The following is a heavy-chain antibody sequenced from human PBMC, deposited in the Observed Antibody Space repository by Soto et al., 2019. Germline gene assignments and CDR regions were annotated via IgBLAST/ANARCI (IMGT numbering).Heavy chain of an antibody. CDR2: ISSTTNYI. CDR1: GFTFTRYS. CDR3: ARESEDLTSNFDY. V-gene: IGHV3-21*06. Sequence: GSLRLSCAASGFTFTRYSMNWVRQAPGKGLEWVSSISSTTNYIYYGDSMKGRFTISRDNAKNSLYLEMNSLRAEDTAVYYCARESEDLTSNFDYWGQVPLVTFSS. J-gene: IGHJ4*02.